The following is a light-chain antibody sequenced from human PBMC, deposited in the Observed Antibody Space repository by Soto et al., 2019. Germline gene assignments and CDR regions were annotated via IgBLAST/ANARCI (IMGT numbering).Light chain of an antibody. V-gene: IGKV4-1*01. J-gene: IGKJ2*01. CDR3: QQYGSSPLYT. Sequence: DIVMTQSPDSMAVSLGERATINCKSSQSVLSSSNNRNFLSWYQQKPGQPPKLLISGASTRKSGVPDRFSGSGSGTDFTLTISRLEPEDFAVYYCQQYGSSPLYTFGQGTKLEIK. CDR1: QSVLSSSNNRNF. CDR2: GAS.